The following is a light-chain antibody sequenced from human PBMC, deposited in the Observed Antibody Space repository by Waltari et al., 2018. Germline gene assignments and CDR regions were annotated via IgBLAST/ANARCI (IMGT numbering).Light chain of an antibody. CDR2: VAS. J-gene: IGKJ1*01. V-gene: IGKV1-39*01. CDR3: QQTYRTPT. CDR1: QSISTY. Sequence: DIQMTQSPSSLSASVGDRVTITCRASQSISTYLNWYQQRPGKAPQLLIYVASSLQSGVPLRFSGSGSGTDFTLTISSLQPEDFATYYCQQTYRTPTFGQGTKVEIK.